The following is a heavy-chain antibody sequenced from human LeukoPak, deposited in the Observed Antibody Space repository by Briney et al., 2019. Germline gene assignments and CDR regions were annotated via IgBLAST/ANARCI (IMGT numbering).Heavy chain of an antibody. CDR1: GFTFSSYW. Sequence: GGSLKLSCAASGFTFSSYWMNWVRQAPGKGLVWVSRIASDGSSTTYADSVKGRFSISRDNAKNTLYLQMNSLRVEDTAVYYCARGRPHGNDYWGQGTLVTVSS. V-gene: IGHV3-74*01. D-gene: IGHD4-23*01. CDR2: IASDGSST. J-gene: IGHJ4*02. CDR3: ARGRPHGNDY.